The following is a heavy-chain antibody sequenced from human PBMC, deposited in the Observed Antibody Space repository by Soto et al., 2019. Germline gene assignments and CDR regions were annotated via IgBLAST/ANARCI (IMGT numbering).Heavy chain of an antibody. CDR2: INPNSGGT. Sequence: QVQLVQSGAEVKKPGASVKVSCKASGFSFIDYYMHWVRQAPGQGPEWMGWINPNSGGTNYAQNFQGRVTMTRDTSISTAYMELSRLRADDTAVYYCARALSYSGGQFPSYNCVDPWGQGPLGTVAP. CDR3: ARALSYSGGQFPSYNCVDP. J-gene: IGHJ5*02. D-gene: IGHD1-26*01. CDR1: GFSFIDYY. V-gene: IGHV1-2*02.